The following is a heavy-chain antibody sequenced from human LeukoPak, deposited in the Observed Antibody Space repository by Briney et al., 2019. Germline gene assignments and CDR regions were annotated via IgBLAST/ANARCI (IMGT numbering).Heavy chain of an antibody. V-gene: IGHV4-4*07. CDR2: IYSSGST. CDR1: GGSISSYY. CDR3: ARDCSSTSCGFDY. Sequence: SETLSLTCTVSGGSISSYYWSWIRQPAGKGLEWIGRIYSSGSTNYNPSLRSRVTMSVDTSKNQFSLNLSSVTAADTAVYYCARDCSSTSCGFDYWGQGTLVTVSS. J-gene: IGHJ4*02. D-gene: IGHD2-2*01.